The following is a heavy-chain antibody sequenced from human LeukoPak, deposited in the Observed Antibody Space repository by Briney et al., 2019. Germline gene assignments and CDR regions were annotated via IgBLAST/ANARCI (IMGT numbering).Heavy chain of an antibody. D-gene: IGHD6-13*01. Sequence: GGSLRLSCAASGFTFSSYAMSWVRQAPGKGLKWVSYISSSSSTIYYADSVKGRFTISRDNAKNSLYLQMNSLRAEDTAIYYCARDSAAAADYWGQGTLVTVSS. CDR3: ARDSAAAADY. CDR1: GFTFSSYA. CDR2: ISSSSSTI. J-gene: IGHJ4*02. V-gene: IGHV3-48*01.